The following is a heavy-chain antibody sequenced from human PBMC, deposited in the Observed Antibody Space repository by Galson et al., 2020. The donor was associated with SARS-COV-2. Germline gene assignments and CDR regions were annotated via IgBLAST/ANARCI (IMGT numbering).Heavy chain of an antibody. J-gene: IGHJ4*02. CDR1: GFTFSSYA. CDR2: ISGSGGST. CDR3: SVYDSSGTGVY. D-gene: IGHD3-22*01. V-gene: IGHV3-23*01. Sequence: GGSLRLSCAASGFTFSSYAMSWVRQAPGKGLEWVSAISGSGGSTYYADSVKGRFTISRDNSKNTLYLQMNSLRAEDTAVYYCSVYDSSGTGVYWGQGTLVTVSS.